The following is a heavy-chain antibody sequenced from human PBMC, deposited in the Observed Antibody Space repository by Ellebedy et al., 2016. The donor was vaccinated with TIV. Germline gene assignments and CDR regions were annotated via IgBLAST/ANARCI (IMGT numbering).Heavy chain of an antibody. CDR2: ISYSGST. J-gene: IGHJ4*02. CDR1: GGSISSYY. D-gene: IGHD2-21*02. V-gene: IGHV4-59*08. Sequence: MPSETLSLTCTVSGGSISSYYWNLIRQPPGKGLEWIGYISYSGSTSYNPSLKRRVTISVDTSKNQFSLRLSSVSAADTAVYYCARLEPIMVRTAVQGYFDKWGQGNLVTVSS. CDR3: ARLEPIMVRTAVQGYFDK.